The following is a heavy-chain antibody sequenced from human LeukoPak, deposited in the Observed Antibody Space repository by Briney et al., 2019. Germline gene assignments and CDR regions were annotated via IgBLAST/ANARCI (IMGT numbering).Heavy chain of an antibody. D-gene: IGHD2-21*02. CDR1: GGTFSSYT. J-gene: IGHJ5*02. CDR2: IIPILGIA. V-gene: IGHV1-69*02. Sequence: SVKVSCKASGGTFSSYTISWVRQAPGQGLEWMGRIIPILGIANYAQEFQGRVTITADKSTSTAYMELSSLRSEDTAVYYCARVSPTEDWFDPWGQGTLVTVSS. CDR3: ARVSPTEDWFDP.